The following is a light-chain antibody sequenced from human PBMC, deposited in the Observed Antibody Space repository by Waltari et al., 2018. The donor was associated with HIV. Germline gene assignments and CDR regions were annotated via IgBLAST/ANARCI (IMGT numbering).Light chain of an antibody. V-gene: IGKV1-5*03. CDR2: ESS. CDR1: QSISRW. CDR3: QSSGLT. Sequence: EIQMNQSPSPLSESVGDRATITCRASQSISRWLACYQQKTGKAPKLLIYESSSLESGVPSRFSGSGSGTEFTLTISSLHPDDFATYYCQSSGLTFGGGTKVEIK. J-gene: IGKJ4*01.